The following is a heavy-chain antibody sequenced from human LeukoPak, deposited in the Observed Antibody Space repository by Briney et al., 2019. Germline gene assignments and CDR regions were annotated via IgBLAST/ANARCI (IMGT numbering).Heavy chain of an antibody. D-gene: IGHD3-3*01. J-gene: IGHJ6*03. Sequence: SETLSLTCTVSGGSISSSSYYWGWIRQPPGKGLEWIGSIYYSGSTYYNPSPKIRVTISVYTSKNHFSLKLSSVTAADAAVYYCSRDPPRDFGVVIMGGDYYMDVWGKGTTVTVSS. CDR1: GGSISSSSYY. CDR3: SRDPPRDFGVVIMGGDYYMDV. V-gene: IGHV4-39*02. CDR2: IYYSGST.